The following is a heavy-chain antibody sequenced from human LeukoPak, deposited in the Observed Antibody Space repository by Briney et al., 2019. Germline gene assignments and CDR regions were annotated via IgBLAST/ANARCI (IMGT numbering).Heavy chain of an antibody. Sequence: PSETLSLTCTVSGDSISSNSYLWGWIRRPPGKGLEWIGSIYYGGSTYYNPSLKSRVTISVDTFKNQFSLKLTSVTAADTAVYYCARDPYIVVIQYMDVWGKGTTVTISS. D-gene: IGHD2-2*01. J-gene: IGHJ6*03. CDR2: IYYGGST. V-gene: IGHV4-39*02. CDR1: GDSISSNSYL. CDR3: ARDPYIVVIQYMDV.